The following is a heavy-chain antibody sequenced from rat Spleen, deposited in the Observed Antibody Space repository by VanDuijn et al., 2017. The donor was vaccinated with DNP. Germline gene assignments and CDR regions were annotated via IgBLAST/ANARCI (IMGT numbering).Heavy chain of an antibody. Sequence: EVQLVESGGGLVRPGNSLRLSCAASGFIFSDYAMAWVRQSPKMGLEWVATIIYDGSSTFYRDSVKGRFTISRDNAKSTLYLQMDSLRSEDTATYYCASLITMMVVIPRYFDYWGQGVMVTVSS. D-gene: IGHD1-12*02. V-gene: IGHV5S10*01. CDR3: ASLITMMVVIPRYFDY. CDR2: IIYDGSST. CDR1: GFIFSDYA. J-gene: IGHJ2*01.